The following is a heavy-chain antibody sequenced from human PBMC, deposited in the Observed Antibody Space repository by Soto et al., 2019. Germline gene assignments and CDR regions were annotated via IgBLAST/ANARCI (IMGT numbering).Heavy chain of an antibody. CDR3: AKSPTAIAAAGRFDP. CDR1: GVTFSSYA. CDR2: ISGSGGST. Sequence: GGSLRLSCAASGVTFSSYAMSWVRQAPGKGLEWVSAISGSGGSTYYADSVKGRFTISRDNSKNTLYLQMNSLRAEDTAVYYCAKSPTAIAAAGRFDPWGQGTLVTVSS. D-gene: IGHD6-13*01. V-gene: IGHV3-23*01. J-gene: IGHJ5*02.